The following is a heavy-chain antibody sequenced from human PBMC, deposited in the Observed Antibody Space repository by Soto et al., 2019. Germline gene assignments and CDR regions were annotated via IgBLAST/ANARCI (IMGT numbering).Heavy chain of an antibody. CDR3: ARARGYAPSNWFDP. CDR1: GFTFSSYA. CDR2: ISSNGGST. V-gene: IGHV3-64*01. D-gene: IGHD6-25*01. Sequence: EVQLVESGGGLVQPGGSLRLSCAASGFTFSSYAMHWVHQAPGKGLEYVSAISSNGGSTYYANSVKGRFTISRDNSKNTLYLQMGSLRAEDMAVYYCARARGYAPSNWFDPWGQGTLVTVSS. J-gene: IGHJ5*02.